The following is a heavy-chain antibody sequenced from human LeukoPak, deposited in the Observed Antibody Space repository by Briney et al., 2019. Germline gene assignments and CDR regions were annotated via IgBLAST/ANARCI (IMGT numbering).Heavy chain of an antibody. D-gene: IGHD3-22*01. Sequence: ASVKVSCKASGYTFTGYYMHWVRQAPGQGLVWMGWINPNSGGTNYAQKFQGRVTMTRDTSISTAYMELSRLRSDDTAVYYCARSFYYDSSGYYYVGVAFDIWGQGTMVTVSS. V-gene: IGHV1-2*02. CDR2: INPNSGGT. J-gene: IGHJ3*02. CDR1: GYTFTGYY. CDR3: ARSFYYDSSGYYYVGVAFDI.